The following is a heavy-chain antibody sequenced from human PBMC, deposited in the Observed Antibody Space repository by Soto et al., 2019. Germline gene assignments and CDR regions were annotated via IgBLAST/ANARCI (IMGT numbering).Heavy chain of an antibody. Sequence: ASVKVSCKASGYSFTDFYIHWVRQAPGQGLEWMGWINPNTGGTNFPQRFRGWVTMTRDTSISTAYMELTSLTFDDTAVYYCARGSRWSPGDWGQG. CDR1: GYSFTDFY. CDR3: ARGSRWSPGD. D-gene: IGHD6-13*01. CDR2: INPNTGGT. V-gene: IGHV1-2*04. J-gene: IGHJ1*01.